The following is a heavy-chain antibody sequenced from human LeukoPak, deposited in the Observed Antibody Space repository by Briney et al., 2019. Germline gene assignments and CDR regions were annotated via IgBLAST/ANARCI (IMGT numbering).Heavy chain of an antibody. D-gene: IGHD1-26*01. V-gene: IGHV1-69*01. Sequence: PVKGSSQASWGTLRSYSISWGRKAPGQGVVGMGGIIPIFGTANYAQKFQGRVTITADESTSTAYMELSSLRSEDTAVYYCARDQEVGATTYFDYWGQGTLVTVSS. CDR1: WGTLRSYS. CDR2: IIPIFGTA. J-gene: IGHJ4*02. CDR3: ARDQEVGATTYFDY.